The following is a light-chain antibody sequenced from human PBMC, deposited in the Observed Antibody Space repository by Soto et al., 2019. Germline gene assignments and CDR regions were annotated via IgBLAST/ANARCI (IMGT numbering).Light chain of an antibody. CDR3: QQYNDWSPYT. V-gene: IGKV3-15*01. J-gene: IGKJ2*01. CDR2: GAS. CDR1: QTVSSN. Sequence: EIVMTQSPATLSVSPGERATLSCRASQTVSSNLAWYQQRPGQAPRLLIYGASTRATGIPDRFSGSGSGTEFTLTISSLQSEDFADYYCQQYNDWSPYTFGQGTKLEIK.